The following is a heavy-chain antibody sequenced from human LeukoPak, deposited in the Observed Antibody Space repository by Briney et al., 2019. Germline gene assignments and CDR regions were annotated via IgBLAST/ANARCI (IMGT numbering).Heavy chain of an antibody. V-gene: IGHV5-51*01. Sequence: GESLKISCKGSGYRFTSYWIAWVRQMPRKGLEWMGIIYPDDSDTRYSPSFQGQVTMSADKSISTAYLQWSSLKASDTAMYYCAGLPYCSGGSCSHFDYWGQGTLVTVSS. J-gene: IGHJ4*02. CDR1: GYRFTSYW. CDR3: AGLPYCSGGSCSHFDY. D-gene: IGHD2-15*01. CDR2: IYPDDSDT.